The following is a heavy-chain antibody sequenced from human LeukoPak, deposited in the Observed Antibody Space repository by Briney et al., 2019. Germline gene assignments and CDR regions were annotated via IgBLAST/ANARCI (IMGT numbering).Heavy chain of an antibody. V-gene: IGHV4-39*07. Sequence: SETLSLTCIVSGGSISSSNYYWGWIRQSPGKGLEWIGSIYSRGSTYYNPSLKSRVIVSSDMSKNQFSLKLSSVTAADTAVYYCARGYYYGSGSFHDYWGQGTLVTVSS. CDR2: IYSRGST. CDR3: ARGYYYGSGSFHDY. D-gene: IGHD3-10*01. CDR1: GGSISSSNYY. J-gene: IGHJ4*02.